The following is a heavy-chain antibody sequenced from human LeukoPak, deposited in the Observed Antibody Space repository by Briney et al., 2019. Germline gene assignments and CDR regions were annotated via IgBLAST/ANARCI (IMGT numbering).Heavy chain of an antibody. CDR3: ARVLPFDY. Sequence: PSETLSLTCSVSGDSISSHYWSWIRQSPGKGLEWIGNIHYTGRTDYNPSLNSRVTISVDTSKNQFSLKLSSVTAADTAVYYCARVLPFDYWGQGTLVTVSS. CDR2: IHYTGRT. J-gene: IGHJ4*02. V-gene: IGHV4-59*11. CDR1: GDSISSHY.